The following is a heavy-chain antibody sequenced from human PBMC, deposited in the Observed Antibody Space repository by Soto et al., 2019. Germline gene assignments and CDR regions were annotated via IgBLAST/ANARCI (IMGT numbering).Heavy chain of an antibody. CDR2: IYSGGST. V-gene: IGHV3-53*01. D-gene: IGHD5-18*01. CDR1: GFTVSSNY. Sequence: PGGSLRLSCAASGFTVSSNYMSWVRQAPGKGLEWVSVIYSGGSTYYADSVKGRFTISRDNSKNTLYLQMNSLRAEDTAVYYCAREARGYGLPDYYGMDVWGQGTTVTVSS. J-gene: IGHJ6*02. CDR3: AREARGYGLPDYYGMDV.